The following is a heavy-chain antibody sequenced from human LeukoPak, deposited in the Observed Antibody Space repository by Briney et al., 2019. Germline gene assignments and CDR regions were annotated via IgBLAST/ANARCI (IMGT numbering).Heavy chain of an antibody. J-gene: IGHJ4*02. CDR2: INHSGST. D-gene: IGHD2-21*02. Sequence: PGGSLRLSCAASGFTINSYSMNWVRQPPGKGLEWIGEINHSGSTNYNPSLKSRVTISVDTSKNQFSLKLSSVTAADTAVYYCARAATAFDYWGQGTLVTVSS. CDR3: ARAATAFDY. CDR1: GFTINSYS. V-gene: IGHV4-34*01.